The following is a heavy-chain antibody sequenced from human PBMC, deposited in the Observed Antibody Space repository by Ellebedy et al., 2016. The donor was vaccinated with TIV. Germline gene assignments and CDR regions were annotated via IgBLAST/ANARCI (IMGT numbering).Heavy chain of an antibody. J-gene: IGHJ6*02. D-gene: IGHD3-10*01. CDR1: GFTFNTYA. CDR3: ARDMIRGIRDYGMDV. CDR2: IWFDGSNK. V-gene: IGHV3-33*01. Sequence: GESLKISCAASGFTFNTYAMHWVRQAPGKGLEWVAVIWFDGSNKYYADSVKGRFTISRDNSKNTLYLQMNSLRAEDTAVDYCARDMIRGIRDYGMDVWGQGTTVTVSS.